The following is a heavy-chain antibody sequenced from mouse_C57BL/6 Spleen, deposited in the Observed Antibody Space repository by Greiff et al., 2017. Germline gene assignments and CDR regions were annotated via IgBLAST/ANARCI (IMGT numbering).Heavy chain of an antibody. CDR2: ISSGSSTI. V-gene: IGHV5-17*01. J-gene: IGHJ4*01. CDR1: GFTFSDYG. CDR3: ARDYGSSSAMDY. Sequence: EVKLVEPGGGLVKPGGSLKLSCAASGFTFSDYGMHWVRQAPEKGLEWVAYISSGSSTIYYADTVKGRFTISRDNAKNTLFLQMTSLRSEDTAMYYCARDYGSSSAMDYWGQGTSVTVSS. D-gene: IGHD1-1*01.